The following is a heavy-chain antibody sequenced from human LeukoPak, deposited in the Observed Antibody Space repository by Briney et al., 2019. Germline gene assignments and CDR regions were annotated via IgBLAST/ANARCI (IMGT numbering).Heavy chain of an antibody. J-gene: IGHJ4*02. V-gene: IGHV3-30*04. CDR1: GFTFRSYA. CDR3: ARALIMFRGVPNLDS. CDR2: TSFNGGKK. D-gene: IGHD3-10*01. Sequence: GGSLRLSCAASGFTFRSYAMNWVRQSPGKGLEWVAGTSFNGGKKFYVDSVRGRFTISRDNSNNTVYLQMNSLRPENTAVYYRARALIMFRGVPNLDSWGQGTLVTVSS.